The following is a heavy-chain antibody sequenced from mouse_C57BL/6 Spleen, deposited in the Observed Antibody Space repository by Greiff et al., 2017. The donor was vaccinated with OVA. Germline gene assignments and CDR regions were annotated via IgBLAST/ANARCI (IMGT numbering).Heavy chain of an antibody. CDR3: ARDGGVGVFDY. CDR2: INPGSGGT. V-gene: IGHV1-54*01. CDR1: GYAFTNYL. J-gene: IGHJ2*01. Sequence: QVQLQQSGAELVRPGTSVKVSCKASGYAFTNYLIEWVKQRPGQGLEWIGVINPGSGGTNYNEKFKGKATLTADKSSSTAYMQLSSLTSEDSAVYFCARDGGVGVFDYWGQGTTLTVSS.